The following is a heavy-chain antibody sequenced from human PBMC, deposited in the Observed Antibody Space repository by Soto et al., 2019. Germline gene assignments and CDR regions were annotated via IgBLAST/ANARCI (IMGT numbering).Heavy chain of an antibody. J-gene: IGHJ6*02. V-gene: IGHV4-39*01. CDR1: GGSISSSSYY. CDR2: IYYSGST. CDR3: ARLRAYYYGMDV. Sequence: XGTLALTCTVSGGSISSSSYYWGWIRQPPGKGLEWIGSIYYSGSTYYNPSLKSRVTISVDTSKNQFSLKLSSVTAADTAVYYCARLRAYYYGMDVWGQGTTVTVSS.